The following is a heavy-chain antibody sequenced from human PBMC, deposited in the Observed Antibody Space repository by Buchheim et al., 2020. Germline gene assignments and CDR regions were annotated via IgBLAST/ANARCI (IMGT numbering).Heavy chain of an antibody. Sequence: QITLKESGPTLVKPTQTLTLTCTFSGFSLSTSGVGVGWIRQPPGKALEWLGIIYWDDDKRYSPSLKSRLTITKDSSKNLVVLSMTNLDPVDTATYYCAHRPSLRQQPVPYYFDYWGQGTL. V-gene: IGHV2-5*02. J-gene: IGHJ4*02. CDR2: IYWDDDK. CDR1: GFSLSTSGVG. CDR3: AHRPSLRQQPVPYYFDY. D-gene: IGHD6-13*01.